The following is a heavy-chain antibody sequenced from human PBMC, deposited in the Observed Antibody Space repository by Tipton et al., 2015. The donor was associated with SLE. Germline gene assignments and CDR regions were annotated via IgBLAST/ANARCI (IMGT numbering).Heavy chain of an antibody. CDR2: IWYDGSNK. Sequence: SLRLSCAASGFTFSSYAMHWVRQAPGKGLEWVAVIWYDGSNKYYADSVKGRFTISRDNSKNTLYLQMNSLRAEDTAVYYCARDVVVITPNYYYYYMDVWGKGTTVTVSS. CDR1: GFTFSSYA. J-gene: IGHJ6*03. CDR3: ARDVVVITPNYYYYYMDV. V-gene: IGHV3-33*08. D-gene: IGHD3-22*01.